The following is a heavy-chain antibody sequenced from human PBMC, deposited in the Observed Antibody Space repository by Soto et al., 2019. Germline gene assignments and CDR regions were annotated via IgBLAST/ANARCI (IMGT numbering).Heavy chain of an antibody. J-gene: IGHJ4*02. CDR1: GYTFTSYG. Sequence: ASVKVSCKASGYTFTSYGISWVRQAPGQGLEWMGWISAYNGSTNYAQKLQGRVTMTTDTSTSTAYMELRSLRSDDTAVYYCARGHSSSSDALLDYWGQGTLVTVSS. V-gene: IGHV1-18*04. CDR3: ARGHSSSSDALLDY. D-gene: IGHD6-6*01. CDR2: ISAYNGST.